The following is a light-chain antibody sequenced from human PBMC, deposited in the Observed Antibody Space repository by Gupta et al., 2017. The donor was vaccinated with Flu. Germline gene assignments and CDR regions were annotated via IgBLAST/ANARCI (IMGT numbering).Light chain of an antibody. J-gene: IGKJ2*03. CDR3: HHCTNWPPYS. Sequence: EVVMMQSPATRHVSKGERATLSCRASQSVGTNLAWYQQKPGHAPSLLIYASSTRATGIPARFSFSGSGTEFTLTISSLQSEYFAFYFCHHCTNWPPYSFGQGTKVEI. CDR1: QSVGTN. CDR2: ASS. V-gene: IGKV3-15*01.